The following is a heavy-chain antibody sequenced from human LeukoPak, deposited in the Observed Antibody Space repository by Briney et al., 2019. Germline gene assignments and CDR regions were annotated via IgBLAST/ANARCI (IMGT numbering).Heavy chain of an antibody. Sequence: PSEDLSLTCVVSGFSISSGYYWGWIRQPPGRGLEWIVNSHPSGTTFYNSSLKSRVARSIDTSKNQFSLKLVSVTAADTAVYYCAREAERRIVNWGQGTLVTVSS. V-gene: IGHV4-38-2*02. CDR3: AREAERRIVN. CDR1: GFSISSGYY. J-gene: IGHJ4*02. D-gene: IGHD1-1*01. CDR2: SHPSGTT.